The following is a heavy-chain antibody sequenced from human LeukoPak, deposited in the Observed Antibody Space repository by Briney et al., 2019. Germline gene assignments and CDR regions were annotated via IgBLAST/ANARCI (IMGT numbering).Heavy chain of an antibody. CDR1: GFTFSSYA. Sequence: GGSLRLSCAASGFTFSSYAMSWVRQAPGKGLEWVSAISGSGGSTYYADSVKGRFTISRDNSKNTLYLQMNSLRAEDTAVYYCAKDPYHYDSSGYSGWGQGTLVTVSS. J-gene: IGHJ4*02. D-gene: IGHD3-22*01. V-gene: IGHV3-23*01. CDR2: ISGSGGST. CDR3: AKDPYHYDSSGYSG.